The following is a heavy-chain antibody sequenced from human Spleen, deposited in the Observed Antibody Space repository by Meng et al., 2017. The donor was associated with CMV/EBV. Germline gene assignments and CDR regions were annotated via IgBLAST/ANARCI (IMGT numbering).Heavy chain of an antibody. D-gene: IGHD4-17*01. CDR3: VREDYGDYFFDT. V-gene: IGHV3-11*01. Sequence: GGSLRLSCGASGFTLTDYYVSWIRQAPGKGLEWLSYISGSGNTIHYADSVRGRFIISRDTPKNSVYLQMNSLRAEDTAAYYCVREDYGDYFFDTWGQGTRVTVSS. J-gene: IGHJ4*02. CDR1: GFTLTDYY. CDR2: ISGSGNTI.